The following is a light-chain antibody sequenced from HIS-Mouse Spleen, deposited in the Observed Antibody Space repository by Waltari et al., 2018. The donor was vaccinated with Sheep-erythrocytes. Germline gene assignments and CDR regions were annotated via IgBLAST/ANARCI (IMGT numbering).Light chain of an antibody. V-gene: IGLV2-11*01. CDR3: CSYAGSYNHV. Sequence: QSALTQPRSVSGSPGQSVTISCTGTSMYVGGYNVFSWYQQHPGKAPKLMIYDVSKRPSGVPDRFSGSKSGNTASLTISGLQAEDEADYYCCSYAGSYNHVFATGTKVTVL. CDR2: DVS. J-gene: IGLJ1*01. CDR1: SMYVGGYNV.